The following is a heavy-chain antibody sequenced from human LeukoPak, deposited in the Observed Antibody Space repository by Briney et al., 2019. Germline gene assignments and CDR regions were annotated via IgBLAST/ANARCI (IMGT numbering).Heavy chain of an antibody. D-gene: IGHD3-10*01. CDR2: ISKSGTPV. CDR3: VREDATRGDAFDI. V-gene: IGHV3-48*03. J-gene: IGHJ3*02. Sequence: PGGSLRLSCAASGFTFSGYEMNWARQAPGRGLEWVSYISKSGTPVYYTDSVKGRFTISRDNAENSLYLQMNSLRAEDTAMYYCVREDATRGDAFDIWGQGTLVSVSS. CDR1: GFTFSGYE.